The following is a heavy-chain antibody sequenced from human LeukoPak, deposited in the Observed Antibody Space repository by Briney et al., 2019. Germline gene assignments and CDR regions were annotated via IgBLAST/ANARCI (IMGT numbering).Heavy chain of an antibody. D-gene: IGHD5-18*01. V-gene: IGHV1-2*02. CDR2: INPNSGGT. Sequence: ASVKVSCKASGYTFTGYYMHWVRQAPGQGLEWVGWINPNSGGTNYAQKFQGRVTMTRDTSISTAYMELSRLRSDDTAVYYCASAVDTAMVENDAFDIWGQGTMVTVSS. J-gene: IGHJ3*02. CDR1: GYTFTGYY. CDR3: ASAVDTAMVENDAFDI.